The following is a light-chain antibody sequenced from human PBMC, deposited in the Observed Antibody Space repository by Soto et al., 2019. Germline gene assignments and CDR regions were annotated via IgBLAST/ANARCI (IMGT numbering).Light chain of an antibody. Sequence: EIVLTQSPATLSLSPGERATLSCRASQSVSSYLAWYQQKPGQAPRLLIYGASNRATGIPARFSGSGSGTDFTLTISSLEPEDFAVYYCQQYGSSPWTFGQGTKVAIK. J-gene: IGKJ1*01. V-gene: IGKV3-11*01. CDR2: GAS. CDR3: QQYGSSPWT. CDR1: QSVSSY.